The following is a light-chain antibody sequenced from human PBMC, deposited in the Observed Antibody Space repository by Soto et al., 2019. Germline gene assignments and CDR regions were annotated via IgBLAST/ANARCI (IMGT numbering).Light chain of an antibody. CDR3: QQSYKMPS. V-gene: IGKV1-39*01. Sequence: DIQMTQSPSSLSASVGDRVTITCRASQSISSYLNWYQQKPGKAPKLLIYAASSLQSGVPSRFSGSGSGTEFTLTISSLEPEDFGTYYCQQSYKMPSFGQGTRLE. CDR2: AAS. J-gene: IGKJ5*01. CDR1: QSISSY.